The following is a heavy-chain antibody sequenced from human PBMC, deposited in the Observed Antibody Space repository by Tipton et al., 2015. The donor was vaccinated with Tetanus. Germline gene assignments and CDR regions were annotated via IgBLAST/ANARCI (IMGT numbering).Heavy chain of an antibody. V-gene: IGHV4-31*03. CDR2: ISNRGNS. Sequence: TLSLTCTVSGGSINTGDFLWTWIRQHPRTGLEWIGYISNRGNSYSNPSLKGRVSLSVGKSASQFSLRLTSVTSADSAVYYCAAESARVNNWFDPWGQGVLVNVSS. D-gene: IGHD3-10*01. CDR3: AAESARVNNWFDP. J-gene: IGHJ5*02. CDR1: GGSINTGDFL.